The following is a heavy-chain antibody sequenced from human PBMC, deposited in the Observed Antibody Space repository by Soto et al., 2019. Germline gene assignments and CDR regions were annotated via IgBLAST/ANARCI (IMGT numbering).Heavy chain of an antibody. Sequence: QVQLQESGPGLVKPSQTLSLTCSVSGGSISSGGYYWSWIRQAPGKGLEWIGYIYYSANTHYNPSLKGRVSISADTSKNQFSLNLSSVTAAYTAVYYCARSGGNSYYYDMDVWGQGTTVTVSS. V-gene: IGHV4-31*02. J-gene: IGHJ6*02. CDR2: IYYSANT. D-gene: IGHD3-10*01. CDR3: ARSGGNSYYYDMDV. CDR1: GGSISSGGYY.